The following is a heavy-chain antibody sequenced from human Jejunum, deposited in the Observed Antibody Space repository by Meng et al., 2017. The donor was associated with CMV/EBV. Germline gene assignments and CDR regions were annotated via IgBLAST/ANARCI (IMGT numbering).Heavy chain of an antibody. J-gene: IGHJ3*01. CDR2: ISFDGTNK. CDR1: NNYT. Sequence: NNYTRYWVRQVPGKGLEWLGIISFDGTNKNYAESVKGRFTLSRDNSKNTLYLLMNSLRAEDTAVYYCSRELINCNRANCYRDAFDVWGPGTLVTVSS. V-gene: IGHV3-30*04. D-gene: IGHD2-2*01. CDR3: SRELINCNRANCYRDAFDV.